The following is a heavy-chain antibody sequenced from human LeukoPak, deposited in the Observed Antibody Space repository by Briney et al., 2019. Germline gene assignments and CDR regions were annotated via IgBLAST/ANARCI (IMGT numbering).Heavy chain of an antibody. CDR1: GFTFSSYG. D-gene: IGHD3-10*01. J-gene: IGHJ3*02. CDR2: ISSSSSYI. CDR3: AREDGRILWFGELLPGAFDI. V-gene: IGHV3-21*01. Sequence: PGGSLRLFCAASGFTFSSYGMHWVRQAPGKGLEWVASISSSSSYIYYADSVKGRFTISRDNAKNSLYLQMNSLRAEDTAVYYCAREDGRILWFGELLPGAFDIWGQGTMVTVSS.